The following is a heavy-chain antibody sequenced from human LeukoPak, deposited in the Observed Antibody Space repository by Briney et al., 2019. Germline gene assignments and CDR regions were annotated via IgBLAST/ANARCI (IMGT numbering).Heavy chain of an antibody. V-gene: IGHV1-69*13. Sequence: SVKVSCKASGGTFSSYAISWVRQAPGQGLEWMGGIIPIFGTANYAQKFQGRVTITADESTSTAYMELSSLRSEDTAVYYCARVGVAHYYYYYMDVWGKGTTVTVSS. D-gene: IGHD5-12*01. J-gene: IGHJ6*03. CDR3: ARVGVAHYYYYYMDV. CDR2: IIPIFGTA. CDR1: GGTFSSYA.